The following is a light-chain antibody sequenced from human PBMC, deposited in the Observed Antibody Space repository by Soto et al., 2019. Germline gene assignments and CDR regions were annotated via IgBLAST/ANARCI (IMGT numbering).Light chain of an antibody. CDR3: QQYGSSAT. CDR2: GAS. CDR1: QSVSSSY. V-gene: IGKV3-20*01. Sequence: EIVLTQSPGTLSLSPGERATLSCRASQSVSSSYLAWYQQKPGQAPRLLIYGASSRATGIPDRFSGSGSGTEFTLTISRLEPDDFAVYYCQQYGSSATFGQGTKLEIK. J-gene: IGKJ2*01.